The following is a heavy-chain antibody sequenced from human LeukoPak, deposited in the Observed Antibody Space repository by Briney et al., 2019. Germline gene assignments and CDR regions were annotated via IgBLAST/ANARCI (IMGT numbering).Heavy chain of an antibody. CDR2: ISGSGGRT. Sequence: PGGSLRLSCAASGFTFSNYAMSWVRQAPGKGLEWVSVISGSGGRTYYADSVKGRFTISRDNSKNTLYLQMNNMRTEDTAVYYCAREALEWSPPDIWGQGTTVTVSS. CDR1: GFTFSNYA. J-gene: IGHJ3*02. D-gene: IGHD3-3*01. V-gene: IGHV3-23*01. CDR3: AREALEWSPPDI.